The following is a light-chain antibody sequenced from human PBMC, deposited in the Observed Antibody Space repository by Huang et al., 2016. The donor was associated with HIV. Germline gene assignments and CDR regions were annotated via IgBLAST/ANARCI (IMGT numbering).Light chain of an antibody. CDR3: QQYKSYPYT. J-gene: IGKJ2*01. CDR2: DAS. CDR1: QSIIGW. Sequence: DIQMTQSPSTLSASVGDRVTITCRASQSIIGWLAWYQQKPGKAPMLLIYDASSVESGVPSRCSGSGAGTEFTLTISSLQPDDVATYCCQQYKSYPYTFGQGTKLEIK. V-gene: IGKV1-5*01.